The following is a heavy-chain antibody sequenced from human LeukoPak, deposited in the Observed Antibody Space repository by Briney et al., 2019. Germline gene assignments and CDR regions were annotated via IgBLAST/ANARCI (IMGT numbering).Heavy chain of an antibody. J-gene: IGHJ6*02. CDR2: ISSSSSYI. CDR3: ARETFSGSIVVVPAAPYGMDV. V-gene: IGHV3-21*01. CDR1: GFTFSSYS. D-gene: IGHD2-2*01. Sequence: PGGSLRLSCAASGFTFSSYSMNWVRQAPGKGLEWVSSISSSSSYIYYADSVKGRFTISRDNAKNSLYLQMNSLRAEDTAVYYCARETFSGSIVVVPAAPYGMDVWGQGTTVTVSS.